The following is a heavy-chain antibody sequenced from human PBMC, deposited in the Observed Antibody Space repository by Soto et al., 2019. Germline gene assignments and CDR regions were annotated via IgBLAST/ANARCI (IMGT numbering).Heavy chain of an antibody. D-gene: IGHD3-3*01. Sequence: IGEINNSGSTNYNPSLKSRVTISVDTSKNQFSLKLSSVTAADTAVYYCVRVLYFSSRRRHTCSLHGLGIPANRSSDL. J-gene: IGHJ2*01. V-gene: IGHV4-34*01. CDR2: INNSGST. CDR3: VRVLYFSSRRRHTCSLHGLGIPANRSSDL.